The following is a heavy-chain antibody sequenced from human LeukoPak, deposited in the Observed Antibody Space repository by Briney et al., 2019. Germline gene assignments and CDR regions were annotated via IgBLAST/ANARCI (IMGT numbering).Heavy chain of an antibody. V-gene: IGHV3-23*01. CDR1: GFTFSNYA. J-gene: IGHJ3*02. CDR2: CGSDFNT. CDR3: ARGQPPWSSDAFDI. Sequence: PGGSLRLSCAASGFTFSNYAMSWVRQAPGKGLDWVSACGSDFNTYYSDSVKGRFTISRDNSKNTLYLQMNSLRAEDTAVYYCARGQPPWSSDAFDIWGQGTMVTVSS. D-gene: IGHD2-2*01.